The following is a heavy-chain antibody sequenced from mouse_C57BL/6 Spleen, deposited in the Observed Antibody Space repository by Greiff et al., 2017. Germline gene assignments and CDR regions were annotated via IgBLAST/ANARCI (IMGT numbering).Heavy chain of an antibody. J-gene: IGHJ4*01. CDR3: ARFEGNYGSARDD. CDR1: GYTFTSYW. V-gene: IGHV1-69*01. D-gene: IGHD2-1*01. Sequence: QVQLQQPGAELVMPGASVKLSCKASGYTFTSYWMHWVKQRPGQGLEWIGEIDPSDSYTNYNQKFKGKSTLTVDKSSSTAYMQLSSLTSEDSAVYYCARFEGNYGSARDDGGQGTSVTVSS. CDR2: IDPSDSYT.